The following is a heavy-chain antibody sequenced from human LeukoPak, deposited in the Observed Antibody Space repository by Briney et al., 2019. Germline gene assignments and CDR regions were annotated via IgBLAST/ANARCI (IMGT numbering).Heavy chain of an antibody. D-gene: IGHD3-10*01. CDR1: GGSISGYY. CDR2: IYYSGST. J-gene: IGHJ4*02. CDR3: ASHKGGFGD. Sequence: KPSETLSLTCTVSGGSISGYYWGWIRQPPGKGLEWIGSIYYSGSTYYNPSLKSRVTISVDTSKNQFSLKLSSVTAADTAVYYCASHKGGFGDWGQGTLVTVSS. V-gene: IGHV4-39*01.